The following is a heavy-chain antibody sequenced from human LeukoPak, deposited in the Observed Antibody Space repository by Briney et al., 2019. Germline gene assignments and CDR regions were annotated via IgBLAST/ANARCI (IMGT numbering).Heavy chain of an antibody. CDR1: GYTFTNYY. J-gene: IGHJ4*02. D-gene: IGHD6-13*01. CDR2: INPGGGSA. CDR3: ARARYSSSWACDY. Sequence: ASVRVSCKASGYTFTNYYIHWVRQAPGQGLEWMGIINPGGGSATYAQKFQGRVTMTSDTSTSTVYMDLISLRSEDTAVYYCARARYSSSWACDYWGQGTLVTVSS. V-gene: IGHV1-46*01.